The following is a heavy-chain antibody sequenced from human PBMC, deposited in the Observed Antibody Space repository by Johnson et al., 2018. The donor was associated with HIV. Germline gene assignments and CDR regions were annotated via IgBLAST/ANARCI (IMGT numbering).Heavy chain of an antibody. CDR3: AKETRDSRSAFDI. CDR1: GFSFSSYG. D-gene: IGHD3-22*01. CDR2: TQYDGSNK. V-gene: IGHV3-30*02. J-gene: IGHJ3*02. Sequence: VQVVESGGGVVQPGGSLRLSCAASGFSFSSYGIHWVRQAPGKGLEWVAFTQYDGSNKYYADSVKGRFTISRDNSKKTVYLQMNSLRAEDTAVYYCAKETRDSRSAFDIWGQGTMVTVSS.